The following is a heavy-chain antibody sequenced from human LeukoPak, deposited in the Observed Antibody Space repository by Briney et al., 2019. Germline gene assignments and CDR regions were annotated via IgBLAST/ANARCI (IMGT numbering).Heavy chain of an antibody. CDR2: ISSSGSTI. CDR3: ARDLTGGMAKWLTTVDY. D-gene: IGHD6-19*01. CDR1: GFTFSDYY. J-gene: IGHJ4*02. Sequence: GGSLRLSCAASGFTFSDYYMSWIRQAPGKGLEWVSYISSSGSTIYYADSVKGRFTISRDNAKNSLYLQMNSLRAEDTAVYYCARDLTGGMAKWLTTVDYWGQGTLVTVSS. V-gene: IGHV3-11*01.